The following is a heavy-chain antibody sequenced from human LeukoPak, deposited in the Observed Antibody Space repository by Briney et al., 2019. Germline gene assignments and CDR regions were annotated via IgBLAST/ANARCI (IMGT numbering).Heavy chain of an antibody. Sequence: ASVKVSCKASGYTFTSYYMHWVRQAPGQGLEWMGIINPSGGSTSYAQKFQGRVTMTRDTSTSTVYMELSSLRSEDTAVYYCARDGGSGSYYNPQYYYYMDVWGKGTTVTVSS. V-gene: IGHV1-46*01. J-gene: IGHJ6*03. CDR3: ARDGGSGSYYNPQYYYYMDV. CDR2: INPSGGST. CDR1: GYTFTSYY. D-gene: IGHD3-10*01.